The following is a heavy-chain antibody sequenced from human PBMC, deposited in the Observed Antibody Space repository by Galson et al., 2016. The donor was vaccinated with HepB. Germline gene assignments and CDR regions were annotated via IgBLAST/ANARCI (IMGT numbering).Heavy chain of an antibody. Sequence: SETLSLTCAVYGGSFNNHYWSWIRQPPGKRLEWIGEMNHSGNTNYNPSLKRRVTISPDRSKNQFSLKLTSVTAADTAVYYCASQEMATINFDYWGQGTLVTVSS. CDR3: ASQEMATINFDY. CDR2: MNHSGNT. CDR1: GGSFNNHY. J-gene: IGHJ4*02. D-gene: IGHD5-24*01. V-gene: IGHV4-34*01.